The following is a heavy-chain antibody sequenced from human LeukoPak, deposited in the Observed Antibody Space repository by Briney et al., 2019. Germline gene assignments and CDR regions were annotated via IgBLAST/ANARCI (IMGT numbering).Heavy chain of an antibody. Sequence: GGSLRLSCAASGFTVSTNYMSWVREAPGKGLEWVSVIYSDGRTYYADSVKGRFTISRDNSKNTLYLQMNSLRAEDTAVYYCARDSGRFDVFDIWGQGTMVTVSS. CDR2: IYSDGRT. V-gene: IGHV3-53*01. CDR3: ARDSGRFDVFDI. J-gene: IGHJ3*02. D-gene: IGHD3-10*01. CDR1: GFTVSTNY.